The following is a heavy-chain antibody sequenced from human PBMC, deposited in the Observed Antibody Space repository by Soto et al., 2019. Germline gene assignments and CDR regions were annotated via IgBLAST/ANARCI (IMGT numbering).Heavy chain of an antibody. V-gene: IGHV1-69*13. CDR3: ARGALTTQTYYYGMDV. CDR1: GYTFTSYY. J-gene: IGHJ6*02. CDR2: IIPIVGTA. D-gene: IGHD1-1*01. Sequence: SVKVSCKASGYTFTSYYMHWVRQAPGQGLEWMGEIIPIVGTANYAQKFQGRVTITADESTNTAYMELTSLTSGDTAVYYCARGALTTQTYYYGMDVWGQGTTVTVSS.